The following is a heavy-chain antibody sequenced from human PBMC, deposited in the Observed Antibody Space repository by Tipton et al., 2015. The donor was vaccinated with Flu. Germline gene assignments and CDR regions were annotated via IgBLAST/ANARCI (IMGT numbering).Heavy chain of an antibody. J-gene: IGHJ4*02. V-gene: IGHV3-48*01. D-gene: IGHD3-3*01. Sequence: AVSGFTFNFYSMNWVRQAPGKGLEWLSFIATHSTPIHYADSVRGRFTISRDDAKNSLYLQMSSLRPEDTAVYYCARERPIFGVVPLDSWGQGTLVTVSS. CDR3: ARERPIFGVVPLDS. CDR2: IATHSTPI. CDR1: GFTFNFYS.